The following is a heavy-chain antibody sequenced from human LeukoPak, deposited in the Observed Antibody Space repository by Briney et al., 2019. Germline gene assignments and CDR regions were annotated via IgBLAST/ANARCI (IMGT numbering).Heavy chain of an antibody. V-gene: IGHV4-34*01. D-gene: IGHD6-19*01. CDR3: ARGWPXWLPFDY. CDR2: INHSGST. CDR1: GGSLSGYY. Sequence: SETLSLTCAVYGGSLSGYYWSWIRQPPGKGLEWIGEINHSGSTNYNPSLKSRVTISVDTSKNQFSLKLSSVTAADTAVYYCARGWPXWLPFDYWGQGTXVTVSS. J-gene: IGHJ4*02.